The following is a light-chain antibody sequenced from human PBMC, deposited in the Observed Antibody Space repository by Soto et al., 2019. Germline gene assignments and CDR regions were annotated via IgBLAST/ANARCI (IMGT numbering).Light chain of an antibody. CDR1: QTLYNN. CDR3: QQYSDWPLT. Sequence: EIVMTQSPATLSVSPGERATLSCRASQTLYNNLAWYQQKLGQAPRLLIYGASARATDIPARFSGSGSGTXXXXXIXXXXSXDFXIYYXQQYSDWPLTFGGGTKVEIK. V-gene: IGKV3-15*01. J-gene: IGKJ4*01. CDR2: GAS.